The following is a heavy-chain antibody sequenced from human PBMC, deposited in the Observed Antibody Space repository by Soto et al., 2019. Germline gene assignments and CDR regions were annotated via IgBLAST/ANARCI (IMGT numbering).Heavy chain of an antibody. D-gene: IGHD3-22*01. CDR3: VSPQPDSSNAFDL. Sequence: GGSLRLSCAAAGFGFSHYAMQWVRQPPGKGLEWVSLISYDGYKRYFSDSVRGRFTISRDNYKTTAHLEMNDLRLDDTATYYCVSPQPDSSNAFDLRGRGTLVTVS. CDR1: GFGFSHYA. V-gene: IGHV3-30-3*01. CDR2: ISYDGYKR. J-gene: IGHJ5*02.